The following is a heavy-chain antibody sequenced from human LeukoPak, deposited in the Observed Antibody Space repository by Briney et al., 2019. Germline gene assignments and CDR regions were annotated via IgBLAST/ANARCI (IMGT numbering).Heavy chain of an antibody. D-gene: IGHD3-10*01. CDR1: GFTFSSYW. CDR2: IKSKTDGGTT. Sequence: GGSLRLSCAASGFTFSSYWMSWVRQAPGKGLEWVGRIKSKTDGGTTDYAAPVKGRFTISRDDSKNTLYLQMNSLKTEDTAVYYCTTLYVLLWFGELPPWYYWGQGTLVTVSS. CDR3: TTLYVLLWFGELPPWYY. J-gene: IGHJ4*02. V-gene: IGHV3-15*01.